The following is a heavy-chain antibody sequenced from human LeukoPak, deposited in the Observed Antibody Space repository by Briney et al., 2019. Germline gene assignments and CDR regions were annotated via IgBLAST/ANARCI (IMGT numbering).Heavy chain of an antibody. D-gene: IGHD2-15*01. Sequence: GASVKVCCKASGYTFTSYGISWVRQAPGQGIEWMGWISAYNGNTNYAQKLQGRVTMTTDTSTSTAYMELRSLRSDDTAVYYCARDRIPGWFDPWGQGTLVTVSS. CDR3: ARDRIPGWFDP. CDR2: ISAYNGNT. J-gene: IGHJ5*02. CDR1: GYTFTSYG. V-gene: IGHV1-18*01.